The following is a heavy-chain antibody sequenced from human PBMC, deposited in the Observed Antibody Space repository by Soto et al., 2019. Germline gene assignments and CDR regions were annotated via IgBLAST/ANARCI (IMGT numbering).Heavy chain of an antibody. CDR1: GFSLSTSGVG. CDR3: AHRSITGTTLNWFDP. Sequence: QITLKESGPTLVKPTQTLTLTCTFSGFSLSTSGVGVGWIRQPPGKALEWLALIYWDDDKRYSPSLKSRLTITKDPSKNQVVLTMTNMDPVDTATYYCAHRSITGTTLNWFDPWGQGTLVTVSS. J-gene: IGHJ5*02. V-gene: IGHV2-5*02. D-gene: IGHD1-7*01. CDR2: IYWDDDK.